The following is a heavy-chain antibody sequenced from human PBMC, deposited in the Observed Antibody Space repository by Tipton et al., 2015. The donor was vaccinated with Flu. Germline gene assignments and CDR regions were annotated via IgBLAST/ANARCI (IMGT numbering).Heavy chain of an antibody. Sequence: TLSLTCAVYGGSFSGYYWSWIRQAPGKGLEWIGEINHSGSTNYNPSLKSRVTVSVDTSKNQFSLKLSSVTAADTAMYYCARAQHYDSSAYYYYYMDVWGKGTTVTVSS. CDR1: GGSFSGYY. D-gene: IGHD3-22*01. V-gene: IGHV4-34*01. CDR3: ARAQHYDSSAYYYYYMDV. CDR2: INHSGST. J-gene: IGHJ6*03.